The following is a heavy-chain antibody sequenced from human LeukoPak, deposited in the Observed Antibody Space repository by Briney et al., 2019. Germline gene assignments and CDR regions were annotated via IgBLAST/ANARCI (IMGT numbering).Heavy chain of an antibody. Sequence: KVSCKASGGTFSSYAISWVRQAHGQGVEWMGRMIPIFGPANYAQKFHGIVTITTDESTNTAYMELSSLISEDTAVYYCARSPLRGSWYLDYWRQGTLVTVSS. CDR1: GGTFSSYA. CDR2: MIPIFGPA. CDR3: ARSPLRGSWYLDY. J-gene: IGHJ4*02. D-gene: IGHD6-13*01. V-gene: IGHV1-69*05.